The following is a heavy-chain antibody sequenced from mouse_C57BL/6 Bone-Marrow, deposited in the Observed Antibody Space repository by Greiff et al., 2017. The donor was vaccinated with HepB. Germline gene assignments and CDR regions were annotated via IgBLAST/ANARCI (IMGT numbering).Heavy chain of an antibody. CDR2: IYPRSGNT. V-gene: IGHV1-81*01. J-gene: IGHJ1*03. Sequence: VQRVESGAELARPGASVKLSCKASGYTFTSYGISWVKQRTGQGLEWIGEIYPRSGNTYYNEKFKGKATLTADKSSSTAYMELRSLTSEDSAVYFCARSIYYYGSSWYFDVWGTGTTVTVSS. D-gene: IGHD1-1*01. CDR1: GYTFTSYG. CDR3: ARSIYYYGSSWYFDV.